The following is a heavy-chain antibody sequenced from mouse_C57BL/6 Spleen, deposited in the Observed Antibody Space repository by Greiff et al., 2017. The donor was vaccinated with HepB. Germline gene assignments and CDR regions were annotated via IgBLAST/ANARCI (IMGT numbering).Heavy chain of an antibody. Sequence: EVQLQQSGPELVKPGASVKISCKASGYTFTDYYMNWVKQSHGKSLEWIGDINPNNGGTSYNQKFKGKATLTVDKSSSTAYMELRSLTSEDSAGYYCARGRVLRYAMDYWGQGTSVTVSS. CDR2: INPNNGGT. V-gene: IGHV1-26*01. CDR1: GYTFTDYY. J-gene: IGHJ4*01. CDR3: ARGRVLRYAMDY. D-gene: IGHD1-1*01.